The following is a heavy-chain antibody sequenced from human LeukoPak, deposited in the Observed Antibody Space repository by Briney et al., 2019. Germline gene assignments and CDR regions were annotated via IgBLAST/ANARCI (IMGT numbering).Heavy chain of an antibody. J-gene: IGHJ4*02. CDR1: GGTFSSYA. CDR2: IIPIFGTA. Sequence: ASVKVSCKASGGTFSSYAISWVRQAPGQGLEWMGGIIPIFGTANYAQTFQGRVTITTDESTSTAYMELSSLRSEDTAVYYCARGGNSYGQYYFDYWGQGTLVTVSS. CDR3: ARGGNSYGQYYFDY. V-gene: IGHV1-69*05. D-gene: IGHD5-18*01.